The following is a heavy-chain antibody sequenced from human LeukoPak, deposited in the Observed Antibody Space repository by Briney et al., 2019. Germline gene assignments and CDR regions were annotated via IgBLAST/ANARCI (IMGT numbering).Heavy chain of an antibody. D-gene: IGHD5-24*01. Sequence: GGSLRLSCAASGFTFSNYRMNWVRQAPGKGLEWVSSISSSSIYIYYADSLKGRFTIFRDNAKNSLYLQMNSLRAEDTAVYYCARGRDGYNLVDAFDIWGQGIMVTVSS. CDR3: ARGRDGYNLVDAFDI. CDR2: ISSSSIYI. J-gene: IGHJ3*02. V-gene: IGHV3-21*01. CDR1: GFTFSNYR.